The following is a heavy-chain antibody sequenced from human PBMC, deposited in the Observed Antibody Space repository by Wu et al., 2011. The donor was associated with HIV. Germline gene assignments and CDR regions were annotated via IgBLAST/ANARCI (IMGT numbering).Heavy chain of an antibody. D-gene: IGHD3-10*01. Sequence: QVQLVQPGAEVKKPGASVKVSCKTSGNTFGSYDFNWVRQASGQGLEWMGWMNPNSGNAGYAQKFQGRVTMTKGASIGTAYMELSSLTSEDTAVYYCTIGRGSRPRFDPWGQGTLVTVSS. V-gene: IGHV1-8*02. J-gene: IGHJ5*02. CDR3: TIGRGSRPRFDP. CDR1: GNTFGSYD. CDR2: MNPNSGNA.